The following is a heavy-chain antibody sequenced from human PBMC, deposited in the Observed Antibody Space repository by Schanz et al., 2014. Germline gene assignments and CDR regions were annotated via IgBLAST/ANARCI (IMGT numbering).Heavy chain of an antibody. CDR1: GFSFSIFA. D-gene: IGHD6-13*01. CDR3: ARLDSSSWYPRY. CDR2: ISSGGRNI. J-gene: IGHJ4*02. V-gene: IGHV3-21*04. Sequence: EVQLVESGGGLVQPGGSLRLSCAASGFSFSIFAMTWVRQAPGKGLEWVSSISSGGRNISYADSLKGRFTTSRDNGKKSTYLQMNSLRAEDTAVYYCARLDSSSWYPRYWGQGTLVIVSS.